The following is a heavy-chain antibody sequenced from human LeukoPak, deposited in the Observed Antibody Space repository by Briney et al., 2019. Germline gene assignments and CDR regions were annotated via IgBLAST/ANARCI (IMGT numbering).Heavy chain of an antibody. V-gene: IGHV3-30*18. CDR1: GFAFSTYG. CDR2: ISYDGSHK. CDR3: AKDGAIAGATYHDY. J-gene: IGHJ4*02. Sequence: GGSLRLSCAASGFAFSTYGMHWVRQAPGKGLEWVAAISYDGSHKYYEDSVRGRVTISRDNSENTLYLQVNSLRAEDTAVYYCAKDGAIAGATYHDYWGQGTLVTVSS. D-gene: IGHD1-26*01.